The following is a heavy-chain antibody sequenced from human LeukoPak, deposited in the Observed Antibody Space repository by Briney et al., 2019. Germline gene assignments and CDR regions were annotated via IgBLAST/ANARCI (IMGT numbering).Heavy chain of an antibody. CDR2: IYYIGST. Sequence: PESLSLTRTLSVGSISSHYWSWIRQAPGKGLEWVGCIYYIGSTHYNPPLPSRVTLSIDTSKNQFSLKLSAVSAADTPVHFCVGDVAWGHGFDYWGQGTLVTVSS. CDR3: VGDVAWGHGFDY. J-gene: IGHJ4*02. CDR1: VGSISSHY. V-gene: IGHV4-59*11. D-gene: IGHD7-27*01.